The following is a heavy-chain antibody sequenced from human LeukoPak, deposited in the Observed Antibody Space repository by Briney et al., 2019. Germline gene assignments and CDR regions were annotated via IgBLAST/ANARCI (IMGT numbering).Heavy chain of an antibody. CDR3: AAWGLHNY. D-gene: IGHD7-27*01. CDR2: INLGGSVI. CDR1: GFAFRDYW. Sequence: GESLRLSCAASGFAFRDYWMNWVRQAPGKGLEWVANINLGGSVILYVDSVKGRFTASRDNAENSVSLQMNSLRAEDTAVYYCAAWGLHNYWGQGTLVTVSS. V-gene: IGHV3-7*01. J-gene: IGHJ4*02.